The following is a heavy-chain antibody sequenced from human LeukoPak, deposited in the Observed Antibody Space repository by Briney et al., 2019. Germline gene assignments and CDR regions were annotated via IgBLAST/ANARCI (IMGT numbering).Heavy chain of an antibody. CDR2: ISAYNGNT. Sequence: GASVKVSCKASVYTFTSYGISWVRQAPGQGLEWMGWISAYNGNTNYAQKLQGRVTMTTDTSTSTAYMELRSLRSDDTAVYYCATRSGSYYNAWFDPWGQGTLVTVSS. J-gene: IGHJ5*02. D-gene: IGHD1-26*01. CDR1: VYTFTSYG. CDR3: ATRSGSYYNAWFDP. V-gene: IGHV1-18*01.